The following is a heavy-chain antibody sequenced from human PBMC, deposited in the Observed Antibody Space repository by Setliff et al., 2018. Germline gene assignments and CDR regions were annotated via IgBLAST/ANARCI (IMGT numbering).Heavy chain of an antibody. J-gene: IGHJ4*02. CDR3: ARLLTGYDFWGGYYSRRFDY. CDR2: IYYSGST. Sequence: NPSETLSLTCTVSGGSISSSSYYWGWIRQPPGKGLEWIGSIYYSGSTYYNPSLKSRVTISVDTSKNQFSLKLSYVAAADTAVYYCARLLTGYDFWGGYYSRRFDYWGQGTLVTV. D-gene: IGHD3-3*01. V-gene: IGHV4-39*01. CDR1: GGSISSSSYY.